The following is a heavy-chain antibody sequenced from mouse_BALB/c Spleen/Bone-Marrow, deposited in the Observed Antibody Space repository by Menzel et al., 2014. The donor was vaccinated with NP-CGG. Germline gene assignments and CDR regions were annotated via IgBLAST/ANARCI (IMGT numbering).Heavy chain of an antibody. CDR3: ARLNYYGNLFV. CDR2: INPDSNTI. CDR1: GFDFSRYW. D-gene: IGHD1-1*01. V-gene: IGHV4-1*02. Sequence: EVQLQQSGGGLVQPGGSLKLSCAASGFDFSRYWMSWVRQVPGKGLEWIGEINPDSNTINYTPSLKDKLIISRDNAKNTLYLQMSKVRSEDTALYYCARLNYYGNLFVWGAGTTVTVSS. J-gene: IGHJ1*01.